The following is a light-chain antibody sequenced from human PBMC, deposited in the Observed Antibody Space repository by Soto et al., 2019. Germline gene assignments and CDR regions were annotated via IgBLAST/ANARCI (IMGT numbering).Light chain of an antibody. CDR2: EAS. J-gene: IGKJ4*01. CDR3: QQYEDYPLT. Sequence: DIQVTQSPSTLSAYVGDRVTITCRASQNINTWLAWYQQKPGKAPKLLIYEASSLESGVPSRFGGSGSGTDFTLTISSLQPDDFATYFSQQYEDYPLTFGGGTKV. CDR1: QNINTW. V-gene: IGKV1-5*03.